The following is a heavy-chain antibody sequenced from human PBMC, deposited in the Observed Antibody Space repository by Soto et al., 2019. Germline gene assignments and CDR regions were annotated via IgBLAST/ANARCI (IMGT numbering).Heavy chain of an antibody. J-gene: IGHJ5*02. CDR2: IIPIFGTA. CDR1: GGTFSSYA. D-gene: IGHD1-20*01. Sequence: SVKVSCKASGGTFSSYAISWVRQAPGQGLEWMGGIIPIFGTANYAQKFQGRVTITADESASTAYMELSSLRSEDTAVYYCARDPSNWNNPRRYNWFDPWGQGTLVTVSS. CDR3: ARDPSNWNNPRRYNWFDP. V-gene: IGHV1-69*13.